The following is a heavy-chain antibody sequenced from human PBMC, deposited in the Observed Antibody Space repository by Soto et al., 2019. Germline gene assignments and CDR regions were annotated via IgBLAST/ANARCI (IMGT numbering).Heavy chain of an antibody. V-gene: IGHV3-23*01. J-gene: IGHJ4*02. CDR1: GFTFSNFA. D-gene: IGHD1-1*01. Sequence: QLLESGGGFVQPGGSLRLSCVASGFTFSNFAMAWVRQAPGEGLEWVSAISGSGDDTFYADSMKGRFTISRDNSKDTLYHLNNSLRAEDTAVYYCANPIPKTGTTFGFWGQGTLVTVSS. CDR2: ISGSGDDT. CDR3: ANPIPKTGTTFGF.